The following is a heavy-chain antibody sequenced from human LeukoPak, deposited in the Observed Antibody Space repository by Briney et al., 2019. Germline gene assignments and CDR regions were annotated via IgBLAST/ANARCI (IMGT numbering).Heavy chain of an antibody. CDR3: ASLNYDILTGSYYFDY. D-gene: IGHD3-9*01. CDR1: GFTFSDYY. CDR2: ISDSSSYT. Sequence: AGGSLRLSCAASGFTFSDYYMSWIRQAPGKGLEWVSYISDSSSYTKYADSVKGRFTISRDNAKNSLYLQMNSLRAEDTAAYYCASLNYDILTGSYYFDYWGQGTLVTISS. V-gene: IGHV3-11*03. J-gene: IGHJ4*02.